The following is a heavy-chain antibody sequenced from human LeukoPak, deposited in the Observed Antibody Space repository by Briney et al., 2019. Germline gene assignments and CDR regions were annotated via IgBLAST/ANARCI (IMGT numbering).Heavy chain of an antibody. V-gene: IGHV3-23*01. CDR3: AAAYFGMDQYYYGMDV. J-gene: IGHJ6*02. CDR1: GFTFSIYA. CDR2: ISVIGGST. D-gene: IGHD3-16*01. Sequence: GGSLRLSCAVSGFTFSIYAMSWVRQAPGKGLEWVSSISVIGGSTYYADSVRGRFTISRDNSKNTLYLQMNSLRAEDTAVYYCAAAYFGMDQYYYGMDVWGQGTTVTVSS.